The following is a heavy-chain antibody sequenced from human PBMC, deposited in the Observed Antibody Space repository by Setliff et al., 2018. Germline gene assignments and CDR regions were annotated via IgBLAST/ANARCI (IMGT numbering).Heavy chain of an antibody. Sequence: ASVKVSCKTSAYSFSGYYIHWVRQAPGQGLEWMGWMNTNSGDTKYTQKFQGRVTMTRDTSISTAYMELSSLRSDDTAVYYCARQPMDTIMVTFDYWGQGILVTVSS. CDR3: ARQPMDTIMVTFDY. D-gene: IGHD5-12*01. CDR1: AYSFSGYY. J-gene: IGHJ4*02. V-gene: IGHV1-2*02. CDR2: MNTNSGDT.